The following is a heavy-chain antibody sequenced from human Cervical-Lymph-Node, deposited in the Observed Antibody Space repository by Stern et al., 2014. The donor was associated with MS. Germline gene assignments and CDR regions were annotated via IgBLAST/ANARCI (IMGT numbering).Heavy chain of an antibody. CDR2: IWYDGSNK. V-gene: IGHV3-33*01. CDR1: GFTFSSYG. CDR3: ARDGPDSSGYYWFWDY. J-gene: IGHJ4*02. Sequence: QVQLVQSGGGVVQPGRSLRLSCAASGFTFSSYGMHWVRQAPGKGLEWVAVIWYDGSNKYYADSVKDRFTISRDNSKNTLYLQMNSLRAEDTAVYYCARDGPDSSGYYWFWDYWGQGTLVTVSS. D-gene: IGHD3-22*01.